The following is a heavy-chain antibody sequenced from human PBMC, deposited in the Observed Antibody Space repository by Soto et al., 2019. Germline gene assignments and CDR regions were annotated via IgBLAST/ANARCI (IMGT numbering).Heavy chain of an antibody. Sequence: GASVKVSCKASGYTFTSYDINWVRQATGQGLEWMGWMNPNSGNTGYAQKFQGGVTMTRNTSISTAYMELSSLRSEDTAVYYCARGNLYYDFWSGTDDYWGQGTLVTVSS. CDR2: MNPNSGNT. V-gene: IGHV1-8*01. CDR1: GYTFTSYD. CDR3: ARGNLYYDFWSGTDDY. J-gene: IGHJ4*02. D-gene: IGHD3-3*01.